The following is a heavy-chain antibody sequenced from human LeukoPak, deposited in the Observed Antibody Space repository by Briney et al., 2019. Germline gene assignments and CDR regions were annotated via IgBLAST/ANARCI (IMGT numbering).Heavy chain of an antibody. CDR2: IWYDGSNK. D-gene: IGHD4-17*01. V-gene: IGHV3-33*01. CDR1: GFTFSSYG. Sequence: PGGSLRLSCAASGFTFSSYGMHWVRQAPGKGLEWVSVIWYDGSNKYYADSVKDRFTFSRDNSKNELYLQMHSLRGEETAVYYCARDTPVPFDYWGQGTLVPVSS. CDR3: ARDTPVPFDY. J-gene: IGHJ4*02.